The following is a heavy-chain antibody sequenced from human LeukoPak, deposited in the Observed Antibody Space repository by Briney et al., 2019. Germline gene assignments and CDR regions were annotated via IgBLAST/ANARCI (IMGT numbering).Heavy chain of an antibody. Sequence: SETLSLTCAVYGGSFSGYYWSWIRQPPGKGLEWIGSIYYSGSTYYNPSLKSRVTISVDTSKNQFSLKLSSVTAADTAVYYCARDGGIAAAGMGFDYWGQGTLVTVSS. CDR1: GGSFSGYY. CDR2: IYYSGST. V-gene: IGHV4-34*01. D-gene: IGHD6-13*01. CDR3: ARDGGIAAAGMGFDY. J-gene: IGHJ4*02.